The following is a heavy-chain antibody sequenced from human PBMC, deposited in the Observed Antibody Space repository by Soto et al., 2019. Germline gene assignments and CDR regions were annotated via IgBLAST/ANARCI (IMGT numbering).Heavy chain of an antibody. Sequence: AVRLSCVASGFTFSSYGMHWVRQAPGKGLEWVAVIWYDGSNKYYADSVKGRFTISRDNSKNTLYLQMNSLRAEDTAVYYCARDSSRNYYYYYGMDVWGQGTTVTVSS. V-gene: IGHV3-33*01. CDR3: ARDSSRNYYYYYGMDV. J-gene: IGHJ6*01. CDR2: IWYDGSNK. CDR1: GFTFSSYG.